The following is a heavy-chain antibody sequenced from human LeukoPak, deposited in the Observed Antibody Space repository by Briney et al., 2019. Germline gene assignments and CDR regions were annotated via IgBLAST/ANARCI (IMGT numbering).Heavy chain of an antibody. CDR3: ARSYCGGDCYSWYFDL. CDR2: INHSGST. D-gene: IGHD2-21*02. CDR1: GGSSSGYY. V-gene: IGHV4-34*01. J-gene: IGHJ2*01. Sequence: PSETLSLTCAVYGGSSSGYYWSWIRQPPGKGLEWIGEINHSGSTNYNPSLKSRVTISVDTSKNQFSLKLSSVTAADTAVYYCARSYCGGDCYSWYFDLWGRGTLVTVSS.